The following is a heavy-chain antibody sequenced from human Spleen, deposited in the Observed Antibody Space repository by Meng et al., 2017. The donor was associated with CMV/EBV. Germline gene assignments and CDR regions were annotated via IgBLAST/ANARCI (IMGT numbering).Heavy chain of an antibody. CDR3: ARATGNYGPYYFDY. Sequence: GGSLRLSCAASGVTLSTYNMNWVRQAPGKGLEWVSYISSSTLIIYYADSLKGRFTISRDNAKNSLYLQMNSLRAEDTAVYYCARATGNYGPYYFDYWGQGTQVTVSS. V-gene: IGHV3-48*04. CDR1: GVTLSTYN. J-gene: IGHJ4*02. D-gene: IGHD3-10*01. CDR2: ISSSTLII.